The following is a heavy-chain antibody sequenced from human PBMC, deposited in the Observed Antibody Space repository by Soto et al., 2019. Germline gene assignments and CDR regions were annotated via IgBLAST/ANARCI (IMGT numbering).Heavy chain of an antibody. D-gene: IGHD2-15*01. CDR3: AKDLTGYCSGGSCYYFDY. J-gene: IGHJ4*02. CDR2: ISGSGGST. V-gene: IGHV3-23*01. Sequence: PGGSLRLSCAASGFTFSSYAMSWVRQAPGKGLEWVSAISGSGGSTYYADSVKGRFTISRDNSKNTLYLQMNSLRAEDTAVYYCAKDLTGYCSGGSCYYFDYWGQGTLVTVS. CDR1: GFTFSSYA.